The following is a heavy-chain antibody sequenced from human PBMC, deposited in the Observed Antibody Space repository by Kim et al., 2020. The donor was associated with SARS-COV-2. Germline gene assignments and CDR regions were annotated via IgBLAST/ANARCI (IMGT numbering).Heavy chain of an antibody. CDR1: GGSISSYY. D-gene: IGHD3-22*01. J-gene: IGHJ4*02. CDR2: INYSGST. Sequence: SETLSLTCTVSGGSISSYYWSWIRQPPGKGLEWIGDINYSGSTNYNPSLKSRVTISVDTSKNQFSLKLSSVTAADTAVYYCARVPAEAAELIAFVSWGQGTLVTVSS. CDR3: ARVPAEAAELIAFVS. V-gene: IGHV4-59*01.